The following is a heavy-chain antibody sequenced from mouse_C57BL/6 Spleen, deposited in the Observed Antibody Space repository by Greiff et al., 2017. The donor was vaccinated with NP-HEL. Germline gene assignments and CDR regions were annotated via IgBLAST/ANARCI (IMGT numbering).Heavy chain of an antibody. CDR1: GFTFSDYG. Sequence: DVKLVESGGGLVKPGGSLKLSCAASGFTFSDYGMHWVRQAPEKGLEWVAYISSGSSTIYYADTVKGRFTISRDNAKNTLFLQMTSLRSEDTAMYYCARKAYSNHAMDYWGQGTSVTVSS. CDR3: ARKAYSNHAMDY. V-gene: IGHV5-17*01. D-gene: IGHD2-5*01. CDR2: ISSGSSTI. J-gene: IGHJ4*01.